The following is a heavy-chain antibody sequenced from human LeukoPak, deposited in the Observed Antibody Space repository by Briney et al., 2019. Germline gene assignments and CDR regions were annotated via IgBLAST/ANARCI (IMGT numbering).Heavy chain of an antibody. CDR3: ALSLGDGYNSVWFDP. Sequence: ASVKVSCKASGYTFTSYYMHWVRQAPGQGLEWMGIINPSGGSTSYAQKFQGRVTMTRDMSTSTVYMELSSLRSEDTAVYYCALSLGDGYNSVWFDPWGQGTLVTVSS. CDR2: INPSGGST. D-gene: IGHD5-24*01. CDR1: GYTFTSYY. V-gene: IGHV1-46*01. J-gene: IGHJ5*02.